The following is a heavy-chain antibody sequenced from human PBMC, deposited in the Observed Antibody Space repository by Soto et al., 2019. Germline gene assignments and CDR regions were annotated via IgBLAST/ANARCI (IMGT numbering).Heavy chain of an antibody. CDR2: IIPIFGTA. J-gene: IGHJ3*02. D-gene: IGHD3-22*01. V-gene: IGHV1-69*13. CDR3: ARQFPYYYDSSGYYLPLGAFDI. CDR1: GGTFSSYA. Sequence: SVKVSCKASGGTFSSYAISWVRQAPGQGLEWMGGIIPIFGTANYAQKFQGRATITADESTSTAYMELSSLRSEDTAVYYCARQFPYYYDSSGYYLPLGAFDIWGQGTMVTVSS.